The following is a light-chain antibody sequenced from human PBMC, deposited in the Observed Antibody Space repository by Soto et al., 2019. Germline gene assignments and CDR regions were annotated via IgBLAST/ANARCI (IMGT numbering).Light chain of an antibody. Sequence: EIQMTQSPSSLSASVGDRVTITCRASQGISNYFAWYQQKPAKVPKLLLYAASTLQSGVPSRFSGSGSGTDFTLTISSLQPEDVATYYCQKYSSAPHTFGQGTKVEIK. CDR2: AAS. CDR3: QKYSSAPHT. J-gene: IGKJ1*01. CDR1: QGISNY. V-gene: IGKV1-27*01.